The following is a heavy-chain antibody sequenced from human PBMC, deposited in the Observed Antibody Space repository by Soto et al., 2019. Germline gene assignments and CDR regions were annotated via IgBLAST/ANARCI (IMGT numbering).Heavy chain of an antibody. D-gene: IGHD3-10*01. CDR1: GYTFTNYD. V-gene: IGHV1-8*01. CDR3: TRAQFEFGSYFGLDV. Sequence: QVHLVQSGAEVKQPGASVRVSCKASGYTFTNYDITWVRQATGQGLEWMGWMNPDSENTGSPQKFQGRATMTVNTSINTAYMELTSLRSEDTAVYYCTRAQFEFGSYFGLDVWGQGTTVTVSS. CDR2: MNPDSENT. J-gene: IGHJ6*02.